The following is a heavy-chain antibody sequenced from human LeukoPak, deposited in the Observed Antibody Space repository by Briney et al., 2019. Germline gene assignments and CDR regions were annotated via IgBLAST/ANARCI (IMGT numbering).Heavy chain of an antibody. CDR3: ARHLGKYYYDSSGQTFDP. J-gene: IGHJ5*02. V-gene: IGHV4-59*08. Sequence: PSETLSLTCTVSGVSISGYYWSWIRQPPGKGLEWIGYMYYSGSSNYNPSLKSRVTISVDTSKNQFSLKLSSVTAADTAVYYCARHLGKYYYDSSGQTFDPWGQGTLVTVSS. D-gene: IGHD3-22*01. CDR1: GVSISGYY. CDR2: MYYSGSS.